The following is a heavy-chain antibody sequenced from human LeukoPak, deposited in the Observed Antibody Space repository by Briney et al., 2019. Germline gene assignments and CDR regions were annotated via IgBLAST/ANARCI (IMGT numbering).Heavy chain of an antibody. D-gene: IGHD1-26*01. J-gene: IGHJ4*02. CDR1: GFTFSSYE. Sequence: GGSLRLSCAASGFTFSSYEMNWVRQAPGKGLEWVSYISSSGSTIYYADSVKGRFTISRDNAKNSLYLQMNSLRAEDTAVYYCAKDQRGGSYSAYYFDYWGQGTLVTVSS. V-gene: IGHV3-48*03. CDR3: AKDQRGGSYSAYYFDY. CDR2: ISSSGSTI.